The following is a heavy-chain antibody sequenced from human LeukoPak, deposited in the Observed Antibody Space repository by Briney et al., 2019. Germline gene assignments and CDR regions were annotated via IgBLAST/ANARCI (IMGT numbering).Heavy chain of an antibody. D-gene: IGHD6-13*01. CDR1: GGSISSYY. Sequence: PSETLSLTCTVSGGSISSYYWSWIRQPAGKGLEWIGRIYTSGSTNYNPSLKSRVTMSVDTSKNQFSLKLSSVTAADTAVYYCARDNVYSSSWYASYYYYYMDVWGKGTTVTISS. CDR2: IYTSGST. J-gene: IGHJ6*03. V-gene: IGHV4-4*07. CDR3: ARDNVYSSSWYASYYYYYMDV.